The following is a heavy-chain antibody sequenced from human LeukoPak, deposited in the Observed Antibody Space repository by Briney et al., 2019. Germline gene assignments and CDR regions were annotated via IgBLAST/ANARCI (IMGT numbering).Heavy chain of an antibody. J-gene: IGHJ3*02. CDR2: INPSSGGT. V-gene: IGHV1-2*02. CDR1: VYTFTGYY. CDR3: ARGGRLGELSLGQNAFDS. D-gene: IGHD3-16*01. Sequence: ASVKVSCQASVYTFTGYYIHWVRQAPGQGVDWMGWINPSSGGTIFAQKFQGRVTMTRHTSISTAFMELSRLRSDDTAMYYCARGGRLGELSLGQNAFDSWVQGTKVTVSS.